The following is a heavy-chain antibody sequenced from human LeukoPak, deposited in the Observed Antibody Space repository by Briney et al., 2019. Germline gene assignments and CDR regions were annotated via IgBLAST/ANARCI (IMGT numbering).Heavy chain of an antibody. CDR2: INPGDSDT. J-gene: IGHJ4*01. CDR1: GYTFTNYW. V-gene: IGHV5-51*01. Sequence: RGESLKISCETSGYTFTNYWFGWVRQMPGKGLEWMGIINPGDSDTRYNPSFRGLVTISADKSINTAYLQWRSLKASDTAIYYCARHLGFKHFDYWGHGILVTVSS. D-gene: IGHD3-3*01. CDR3: ARHLGFKHFDY.